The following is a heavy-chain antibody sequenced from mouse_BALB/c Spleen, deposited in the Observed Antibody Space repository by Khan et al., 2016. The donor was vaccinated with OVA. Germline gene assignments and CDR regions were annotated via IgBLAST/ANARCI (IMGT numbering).Heavy chain of an antibody. D-gene: IGHD2-1*01. CDR3: ASSNGNYWFAY. V-gene: IGHV9-3-1*01. J-gene: IGHJ3*01. Sequence: QIQLVQSGPELKKPGETVKISCKASGYTLTNYGMNWVKQAPGKGLKWMGWINTYTGEPTYAEDFKGRIAFSLETSASTAYLQINNLKTEDTATYFCASSNGNYWFAYWGQGTLVTVSA. CDR2: INTYTGEP. CDR1: GYTLTNYG.